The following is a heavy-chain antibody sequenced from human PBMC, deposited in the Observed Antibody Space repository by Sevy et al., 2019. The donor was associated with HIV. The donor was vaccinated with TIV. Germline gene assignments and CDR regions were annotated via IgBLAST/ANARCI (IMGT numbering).Heavy chain of an antibody. Sequence: ASVKVSCKASGGTFSSYAISWVRQAPGQGLEWMGGIIPIFGTANYAQKFQGRVTITADESTSTAYMELRSLRSEDTAVYYCASLVAAAGPDYYYGMDVWGQGTTVTVSS. J-gene: IGHJ6*02. CDR2: IIPIFGTA. V-gene: IGHV1-69*13. CDR3: ASLVAAAGPDYYYGMDV. D-gene: IGHD6-13*01. CDR1: GGTFSSYA.